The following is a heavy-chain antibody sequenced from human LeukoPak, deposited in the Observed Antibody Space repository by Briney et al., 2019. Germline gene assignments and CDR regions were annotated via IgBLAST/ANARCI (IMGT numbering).Heavy chain of an antibody. CDR3: AREARVTYDILTGYFDY. V-gene: IGHV4-59*01. Sequence: SETLSLTCTVSGGSISSYYWSWIRQSPGKGLEWIGYIYYSGSTNYNPSLKSRVTISVDTPKNQFSLKLSSVTAADTAVYYCAREARVTYDILTGYFDYWGQGTLVTVSS. CDR1: GGSISSYY. J-gene: IGHJ4*02. D-gene: IGHD3-9*01. CDR2: IYYSGST.